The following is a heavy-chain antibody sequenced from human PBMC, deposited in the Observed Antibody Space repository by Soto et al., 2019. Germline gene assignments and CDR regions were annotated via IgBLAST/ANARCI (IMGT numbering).Heavy chain of an antibody. CDR3: ASPRLNVRQLVRGAFDI. CDR2: ISGSGGST. V-gene: IGHV3-23*01. J-gene: IGHJ3*02. CDR1: GFTFSTYA. Sequence: GVSLRLSCAASGFTFSTYAMSWVRQAPGKGLEWVSAISGSGGSTYYADSVKGRFTISRDNSKNTLYLQMNSLRAEDTAVYYCASPRLNVRQLVRGAFDIWGQGTMVTVSS. D-gene: IGHD6-13*01.